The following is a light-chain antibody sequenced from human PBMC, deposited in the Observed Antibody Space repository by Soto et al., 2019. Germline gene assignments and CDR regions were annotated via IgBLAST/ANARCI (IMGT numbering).Light chain of an antibody. J-gene: IGKJ1*01. CDR2: AAS. Sequence: IQMTQSPSTLSASVGDTVTITCRASQGIRNDLGWYQQKPGKAPKRLIYAASSLQSGVPSRFSGSGSGTDFTLTLSRLEPEDFAVYYCQQYGSSPPTWTFGQGTKVDIK. CDR3: QQYGSSPPTWT. V-gene: IGKV1-17*01. CDR1: QGIRND.